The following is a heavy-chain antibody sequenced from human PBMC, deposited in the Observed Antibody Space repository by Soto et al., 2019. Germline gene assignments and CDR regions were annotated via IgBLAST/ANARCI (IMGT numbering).Heavy chain of an antibody. CDR1: GLDFSDSA. D-gene: IGHD3-3*01. CDR2: IRSKTNDYAT. V-gene: IGHV3-73*02. J-gene: IGHJ6*02. CDR3: PRGGGHYDRPV. Sequence: EVQLVESGGGLVQPGGSLKLSCAVSGLDFSDSAMHWVRQASGKGLEWVGRIRSKTNDYATAYGASGEGRFIISRDDSKNTAYLHMNILKAGDSAVYYCPRGGGHYDRPVWGQGTTVIVSS.